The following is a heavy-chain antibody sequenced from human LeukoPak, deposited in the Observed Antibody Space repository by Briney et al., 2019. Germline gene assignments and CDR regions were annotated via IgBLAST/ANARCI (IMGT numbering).Heavy chain of an antibody. V-gene: IGHV3-23*01. J-gene: IGHJ4*02. CDR1: GFTFSSYG. Sequence: GGSLRLSCAASGFTFSSYGMHWVRQAPGKGLEWVSAISGSGGSTYYADSVKGRFTMSRDNSKNTLYLQMNSLRAEDTAVYYCAKDIIYEFWSGYQISYFDYWGQGTLVTVSS. CDR3: AKDIIYEFWSGYQISYFDY. CDR2: ISGSGGST. D-gene: IGHD3-3*01.